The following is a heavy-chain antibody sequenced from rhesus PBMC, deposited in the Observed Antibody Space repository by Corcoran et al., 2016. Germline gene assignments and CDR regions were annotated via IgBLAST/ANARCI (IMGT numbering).Heavy chain of an antibody. Sequence: QVQLQESGPGLVKSSETLSLTCAVSGGSISADYFWDWIRQPPGKGLEWIGYFYGSGGGTNYNPSLKNRATISRDTSKNQFSLKLTSVTAADTAVYHCARVSTTSDGLNSWGQGVVVTVSS. V-gene: IGHV4-106*01. D-gene: IGHD2-2*01. J-gene: IGHJ6*01. CDR2: FYGSGGGT. CDR1: GGSISADYF. CDR3: ARVSTTSDGLNS.